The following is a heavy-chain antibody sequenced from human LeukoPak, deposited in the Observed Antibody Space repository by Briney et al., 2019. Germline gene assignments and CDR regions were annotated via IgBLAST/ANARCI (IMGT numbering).Heavy chain of an antibody. J-gene: IGHJ4*02. CDR3: ARVWSDCYVTNCYISEY. CDR1: GFAFNSQT. D-gene: IGHD3-3*01. Sequence: GGSLRLSCAASGFAFNSQTMSWVRQAPGKGLEWVASIKEDEIEIHYVDSVKGRFTISRDNAKDSLYLQMNSLRVEDTAVYYCARVWSDCYVTNCYISEYWGQGTLVTVSS. V-gene: IGHV3-7*01. CDR2: IKEDEIEI.